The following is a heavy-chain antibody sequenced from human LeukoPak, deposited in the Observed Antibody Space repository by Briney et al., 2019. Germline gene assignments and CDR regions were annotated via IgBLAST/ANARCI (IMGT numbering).Heavy chain of an antibody. CDR2: ISGGSGGT. Sequence: GGSLRLSCAASGFTFTSYAMSWVRQAPGKGLEWVSSISGGSGGTYYADSVKGRFTISRDNSKNTLYLQMNSLRAEDTALYYCVKASSSSPRYNWFDAWGQGTLVTVSS. CDR3: VKASSSSPRYNWFDA. J-gene: IGHJ5*02. CDR1: GFTFTSYA. V-gene: IGHV3-23*01. D-gene: IGHD6-6*01.